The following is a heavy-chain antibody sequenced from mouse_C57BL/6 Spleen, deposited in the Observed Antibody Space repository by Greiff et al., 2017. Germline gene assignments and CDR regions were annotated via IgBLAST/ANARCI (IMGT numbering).Heavy chain of an antibody. V-gene: IGHV1-15*01. J-gene: IGHJ3*01. CDR1: GYTFTDYE. D-gene: IGHD2-4*01. CDR3: TIDYDGSGFAY. Sequence: QVQLQQSGAELVRPGASVTLSCKASGYTFTDYEMHWVKQTPVHGLEWIGAIDPETGGTAYNQKFKGKAILTADKSSSTAYMELRSLTSEDSAVYYCTIDYDGSGFAYWGQGTLVTVSA. CDR2: IDPETGGT.